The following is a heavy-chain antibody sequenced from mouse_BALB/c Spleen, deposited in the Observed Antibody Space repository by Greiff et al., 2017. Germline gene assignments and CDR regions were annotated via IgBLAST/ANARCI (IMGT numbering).Heavy chain of an antibody. V-gene: IGHV2-2*02. CDR3: ARSPLYGSSWDYAMDY. J-gene: IGHJ4*01. Sequence: VMLVESGPGLVQPSQSLSITCTVSGFSLTSYGVHWVRQSPGKGLEWLGVIWSGGSTDYNAAFISRLSISKDNSKSQVFFKMNSLQANDTAIYYCARSPLYGSSWDYAMDYWGQGTSVTVSS. D-gene: IGHD1-1*01. CDR2: IWSGGST. CDR1: GFSLTSYG.